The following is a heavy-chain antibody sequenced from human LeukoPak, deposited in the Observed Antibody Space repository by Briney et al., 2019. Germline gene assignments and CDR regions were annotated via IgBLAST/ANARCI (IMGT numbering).Heavy chain of an antibody. Sequence: SETLSLTCTVSGGSISSSSYYWGWIRQPPGKGLEWIGSIYYSGSTYYNPSLKSRVTISVDTSKNQFSLKLSSVTAADTAVYYCASPTEYCSSTSCYNWFDPWGQGTLVTVSS. V-gene: IGHV4-39*01. D-gene: IGHD2-2*01. CDR3: ASPTEYCSSTSCYNWFDP. CDR1: GGSISSSSYY. J-gene: IGHJ5*02. CDR2: IYYSGST.